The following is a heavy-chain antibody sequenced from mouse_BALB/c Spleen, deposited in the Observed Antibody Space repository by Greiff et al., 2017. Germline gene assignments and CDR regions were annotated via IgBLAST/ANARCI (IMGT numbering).Heavy chain of an antibody. CDR3: ARGGLRRRGMDY. J-gene: IGHJ4*01. Sequence: QVQLQQSGAELVRPGTSVKISCKASGYTFTNYGLGWVKQRPGHGLEWIGDIYPGGGYTNYNEKFKGKATLTAATSSSTAYMQLSSLTSEDSAVYCCARGGLRRRGMDYWGQGTSVTVSS. V-gene: IGHV1-63*02. D-gene: IGHD2-4*01. CDR1: GYTFTNYG. CDR2: IYPGGGYT.